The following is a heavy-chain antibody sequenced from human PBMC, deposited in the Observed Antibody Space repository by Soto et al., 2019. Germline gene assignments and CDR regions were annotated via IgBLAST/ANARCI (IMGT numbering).Heavy chain of an antibody. V-gene: IGHV2-5*01. CDR3: ANIHNLGGFDV. Sequence: QITLKEAGPTLVKPTQTLTLTGTFSGFSLNTRAVGLGWIRQPPGKALEWLALINLNDDPRYTPSLKNRLTITKDNSTTHVGLTATNVDPMDIATYFCANIHNLGGFDVWAQVTTVTAAS. D-gene: IGHD2-15*01. J-gene: IGHJ3*01. CDR1: GFSLNTRAVG. CDR2: INLNDDP.